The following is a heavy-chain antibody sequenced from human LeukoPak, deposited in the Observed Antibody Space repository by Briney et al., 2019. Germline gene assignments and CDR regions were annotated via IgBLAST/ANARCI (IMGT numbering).Heavy chain of an antibody. D-gene: IGHD6-13*01. V-gene: IGHV4-59*01. CDR2: IYYSGNT. Sequence: PSETLSLTCTVSGAPISSYYWSWIRQPPGKGLEWIGYIYYSGNTNFNPSLNNPSLKSRVTISVDASKNQFSLKLSSMTAADTAVYYCASGPYPAAGTDHQFDYWGQGTLVTVSS. CDR3: ASGPYPAAGTDHQFDY. CDR1: GAPISSYY. J-gene: IGHJ4*02.